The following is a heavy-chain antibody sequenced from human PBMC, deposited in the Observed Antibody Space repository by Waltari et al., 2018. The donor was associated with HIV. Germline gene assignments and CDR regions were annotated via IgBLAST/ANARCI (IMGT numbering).Heavy chain of an antibody. Sequence: EVQVVESGGGLVQPGGSLRLSCAASGFTFSKYAMSWVRQAPGKGLEWVAAISGRGGSTNYADSVKGRFTISRDSSKNTLDLQMNSLRAEDTAVYFCAKDLYCSGGNCYARVLDSWGQGTLVTVSS. D-gene: IGHD2-15*01. V-gene: IGHV3-23*04. CDR2: ISGRGGST. J-gene: IGHJ4*02. CDR3: AKDLYCSGGNCYARVLDS. CDR1: GFTFSKYA.